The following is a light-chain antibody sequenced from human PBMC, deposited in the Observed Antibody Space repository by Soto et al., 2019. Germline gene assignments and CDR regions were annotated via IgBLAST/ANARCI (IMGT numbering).Light chain of an antibody. CDR3: VSFITSKSYV. V-gene: IGLV2-14*01. CDR1: SSDVGAYIF. Sequence: QSVLTQPASVSGSPGQSITISCTGTSSDVGAYIFVSWYQEYPGKAPKLMIYGIANRPSGVSNRFSGSKAGNTASLTISGLQAEDEADYYCVSFITSKSYVFGTGTKVTVL. CDR2: GIA. J-gene: IGLJ1*01.